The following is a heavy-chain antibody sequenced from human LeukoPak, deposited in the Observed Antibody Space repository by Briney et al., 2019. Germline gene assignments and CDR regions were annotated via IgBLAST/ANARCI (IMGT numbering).Heavy chain of an antibody. CDR3: ARDTRINGGSYRH. J-gene: IGHJ4*02. D-gene: IGHD1-26*01. V-gene: IGHV3-21*01. Sequence: GGSLRLSCAASGFTFSSYSMNWVRQAPGKGLEWVSSISSSSSYIYYADSVKGRFTISRDNAKNSLYLQMNSLRAEDTAVYYCARDTRINGGSYRHWGQGTLVTVSS. CDR1: GFTFSSYS. CDR2: ISSSSSYI.